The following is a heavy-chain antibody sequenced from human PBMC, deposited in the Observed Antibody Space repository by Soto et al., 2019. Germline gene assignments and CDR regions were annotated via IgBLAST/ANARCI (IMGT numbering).Heavy chain of an antibody. D-gene: IGHD3-10*01. CDR2: IYYSGST. J-gene: IGHJ6*03. V-gene: IGHV4-39*01. CDR3: ARQLTMVRGANYYYMDV. CDR1: GGSISSSSYY. Sequence: SETLSPTCTVSGGSISSSSYYWGWIRQPPGKGLEWIGSIYYSGSTYYNPSLKSRVTISVDTSKNQFSLKLSSVTAADTAVYYCARQLTMVRGANYYYMDVWGKGTTVTVSS.